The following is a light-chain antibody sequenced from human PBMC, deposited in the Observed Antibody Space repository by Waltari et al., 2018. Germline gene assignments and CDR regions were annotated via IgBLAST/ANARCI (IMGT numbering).Light chain of an antibody. V-gene: IGLV2-14*01. CDR3: SSYTSSAALVL. CDR2: DVS. CDR1: TSDAGDYHY. Sequence: QSVLTQPASVSGSPGQSITISCTGTTSDAGDYHYVSWYQQHPGKAPKLIIFDVSNRPYGVSDRFSGSKSGNTASLTISGLQAEDEADYHCSSYTSSAALVLFGGGTKLTVL. J-gene: IGLJ2*01.